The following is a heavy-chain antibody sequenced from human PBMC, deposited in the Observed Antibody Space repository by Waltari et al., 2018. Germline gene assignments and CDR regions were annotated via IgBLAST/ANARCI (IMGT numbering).Heavy chain of an antibody. CDR2: ISSSSSTI. Sequence: EVQLVESGGGLVQPGGSLRLSCAASGFTFSSYSMNWVRQAPGKGLEWVSYISSSSSTIYYADSVKGRFTISRDNAKNSLYLQMNSLRAEDTAVYYCTRVMTTVTKVEDYWGQGTLVTVSS. CDR3: TRVMTTVTKVEDY. J-gene: IGHJ4*02. CDR1: GFTFSSYS. V-gene: IGHV3-48*01. D-gene: IGHD4-17*01.